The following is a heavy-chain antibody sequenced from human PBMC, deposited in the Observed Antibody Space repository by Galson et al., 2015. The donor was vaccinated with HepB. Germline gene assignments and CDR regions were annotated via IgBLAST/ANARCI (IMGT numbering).Heavy chain of an antibody. J-gene: IGHJ4*02. D-gene: IGHD2-21*02. CDR3: ATAGTRVTSRAFDD. CDR2: IDTYSGNT. V-gene: IGHV1-18*04. Sequence: SVKVSCKASGYTFTSYGITWVRQAPGEGLEWMGWIDTYSGNTKYAQKVQGRVTMTTDTSTSTVYMELRSLRSDDTAAYYCATAGTRVTSRAFDDWGQGTLVTVSS. CDR1: GYTFTSYG.